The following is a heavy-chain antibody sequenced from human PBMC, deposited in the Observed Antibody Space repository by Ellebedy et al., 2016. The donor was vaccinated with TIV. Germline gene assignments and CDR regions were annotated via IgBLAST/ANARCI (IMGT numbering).Heavy chain of an antibody. CDR2: INHSGST. CDR3: ARGPRRVGYQLIPFDY. J-gene: IGHJ4*02. D-gene: IGHD2-2*01. CDR1: GGSFSGYY. V-gene: IGHV4-34*01. Sequence: SETLSLXXAVYGGSFSGYYWSWIRQPPGKGLEWIGEINHSGSTNYNPSLKSRATISVDTSKSQFFLKLTSVTAADTAVYYCARGPRRVGYQLIPFDYWGQGTLVTVSS.